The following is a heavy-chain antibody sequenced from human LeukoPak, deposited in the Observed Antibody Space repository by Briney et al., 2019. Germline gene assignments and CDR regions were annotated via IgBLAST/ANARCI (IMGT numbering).Heavy chain of an antibody. CDR2: INPNSGGT. V-gene: IGHV1-2*02. J-gene: IGHJ4*02. Sequence: ASVKVSCKASGYTFTGYYMHWVRQAPGQGLEWMGWINPNSGGTNYAQKFQGRVTMTRDTSISTAYMELSRLRSDDTAVYYCAREPVGAMVRGVNIDYWGQGTLVTVSS. CDR1: GYTFTGYY. D-gene: IGHD3-10*01. CDR3: AREPVGAMVRGVNIDY.